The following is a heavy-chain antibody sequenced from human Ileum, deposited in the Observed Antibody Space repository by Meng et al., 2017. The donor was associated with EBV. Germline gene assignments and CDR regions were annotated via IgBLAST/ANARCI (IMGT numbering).Heavy chain of an antibody. CDR2: ISTNTGNP. CDR1: GYTFTNYA. Sequence: QVQMVQAGSELKEPGASVKVACQASGYTFTNYALNWGRQAPGQGLEWMGWISTNTGNPTYAPGFTGRFVFSLDTSVSTAYLQISSLKAEDTAVYYCARSWGGGSSKEWGQGTLVTVSS. J-gene: IGHJ4*02. D-gene: IGHD2-15*01. V-gene: IGHV7-4-1*02. CDR3: ARSWGGGSSKE.